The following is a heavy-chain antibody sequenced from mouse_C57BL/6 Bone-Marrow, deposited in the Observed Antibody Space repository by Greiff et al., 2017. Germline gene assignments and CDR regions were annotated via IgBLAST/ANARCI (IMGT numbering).Heavy chain of an antibody. V-gene: IGHV1-81*01. CDR3: AREGYYGSRGFAY. J-gene: IGHJ3*01. Sequence: QVQLKQSGAELARPGASVKLSCKASGYTFTSYGISWVKQRTGQGLEWIGEIYPRSGNTYYNEKFKGKATLTADKSSSTAYMELRSLTSEDSAVYFCAREGYYGSRGFAYWGQGTLVTVSA. D-gene: IGHD1-1*01. CDR2: IYPRSGNT. CDR1: GYTFTSYG.